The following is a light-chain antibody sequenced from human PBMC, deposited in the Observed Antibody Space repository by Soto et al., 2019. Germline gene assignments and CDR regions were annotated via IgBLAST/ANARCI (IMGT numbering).Light chain of an antibody. V-gene: IGLV2-8*01. CDR1: SSDVGGYNY. CDR2: EVT. Sequence: QSALTQPPSASGSPGQSVTISCTGTSSDVGGYNYVAWYQHHPGKAPKLIIYEVTKRPSGVPDRFSGSKSDNTASLTVSGLQAEDEAVYYCSSYAGSSSWVFGGGTKLTVL. CDR3: SSYAGSSSWV. J-gene: IGLJ3*02.